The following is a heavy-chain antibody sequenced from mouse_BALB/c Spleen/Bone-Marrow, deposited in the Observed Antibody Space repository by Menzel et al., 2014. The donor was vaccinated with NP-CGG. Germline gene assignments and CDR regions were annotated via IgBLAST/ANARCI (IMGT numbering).Heavy chain of an antibody. CDR1: GYTFTSYY. J-gene: IGHJ3*01. D-gene: IGHD3-3*01. V-gene: IGHV1S81*02. CDR3: TREGTFFAY. Sequence: QVQLKHSGAELVKPGASVKLSCKSSGYTFTSYYMYWVKQRPGQGLEWIGGINPSNGGTNFNEKFKSKATLTVDKSFSTAYMQLSSLTSEDSAVYYCTREGTFFAYWGQGTLVTVSA. CDR2: INPSNGGT.